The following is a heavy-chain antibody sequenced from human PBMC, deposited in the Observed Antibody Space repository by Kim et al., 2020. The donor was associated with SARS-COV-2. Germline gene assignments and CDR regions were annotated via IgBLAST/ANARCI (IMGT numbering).Heavy chain of an antibody. Sequence: SVKVSCKASGGTFSSYAISWVRQAPGQGLEWMGGIIPIFGTANYAQKFQGRVTITADESTSTAYMELSSLRSEDTAVYYCASSEGEGLHRFGASIPDWGQGTLVTVSS. J-gene: IGHJ4*02. D-gene: IGHD3-16*01. CDR3: ASSEGEGLHRFGASIPD. CDR1: GGTFSSYA. V-gene: IGHV1-69*13. CDR2: IIPIFGTA.